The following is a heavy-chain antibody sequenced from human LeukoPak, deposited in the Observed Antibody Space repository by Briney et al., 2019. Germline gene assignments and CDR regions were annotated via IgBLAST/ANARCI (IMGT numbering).Heavy chain of an antibody. CDR3: APGPVGASSFDY. J-gene: IGHJ4*02. CDR2: INAGNGNT. CDR1: GYTFTTYA. D-gene: IGHD1-26*01. Sequence: ASVKVSCKASGYTFTTYAMHWVRQAPGQRLEWMGWINAGNGNTKYSQKFQGRVTITRDTSASTAYMELSSLRSEDTAVYYCAPGPVGASSFDYWGQGTLVTVSS. V-gene: IGHV1-3*01.